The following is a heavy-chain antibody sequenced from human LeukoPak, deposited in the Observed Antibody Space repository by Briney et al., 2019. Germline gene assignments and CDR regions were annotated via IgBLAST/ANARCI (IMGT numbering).Heavy chain of an antibody. CDR2: IIPIFGTA. D-gene: IGHD1-1*01. V-gene: IGHV1-69*05. Sequence: SVKVSCKASGGTFSTYAINWVRQAPGQGLEWMGGIIPIFGTANYAHKFQGRVTITTDESTSTAYMELSSLRSEDTAVYYCARDLGRSTTGTTGGFDPWGQGTLVTVSS. CDR3: ARDLGRSTTGTTGGFDP. CDR1: GGTFSTYA. J-gene: IGHJ5*02.